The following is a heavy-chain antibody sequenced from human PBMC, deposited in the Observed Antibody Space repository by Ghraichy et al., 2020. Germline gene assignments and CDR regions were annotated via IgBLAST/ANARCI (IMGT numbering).Heavy chain of an antibody. V-gene: IGHV4-39*07. CDR1: GGSISSTSYY. J-gene: IGHJ6*02. Sequence: SETLSLTCTVSGGSISSTSYYWSWIQQPPGKGLDWIGSVYYTGSTHYNPSLRSRVTISADTSKQQFSLKLSSVTAADTAVYYCARDLSRYDFWSGYYRAVYYYYGMDVWGHGTTVIVSS. CDR2: VYYTGST. D-gene: IGHD3-3*01. CDR3: ARDLSRYDFWSGYYRAVYYYYGMDV.